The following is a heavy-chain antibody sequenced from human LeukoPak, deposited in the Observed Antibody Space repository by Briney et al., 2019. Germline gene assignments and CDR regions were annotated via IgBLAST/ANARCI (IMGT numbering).Heavy chain of an antibody. D-gene: IGHD3-3*01. J-gene: IGHJ4*02. CDR2: IKSKTDGGTT. V-gene: IGHV3-15*01. CDR3: LYFWSGSSLVDY. Sequence: GGSLRLSCAASGFTSSNAWMSWVRQAPGKGLEWVGRIKSKTDGGTTDYAAPVKGRFTISRDDSKNTLYLEMYSLKTEDTAMYYCLYFWSGSSLVDYWGQGTLVTVSS. CDR1: GFTSSNAW.